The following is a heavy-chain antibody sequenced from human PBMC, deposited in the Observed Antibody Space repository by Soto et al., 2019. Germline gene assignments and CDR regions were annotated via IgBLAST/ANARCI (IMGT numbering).Heavy chain of an antibody. V-gene: IGHV4-34*01. Sequence: SETLSLTCAVYGGSFSGYYWSWIRQPPGKGLEWIGEINHSGSTNYNPSLKSRVTISVDTSKNQFSLKLSSVTAADTAVHYCARVRNQYYYGSGSYYYFDYWGQGTLVTVSS. CDR3: ARVRNQYYYGSGSYYYFDY. J-gene: IGHJ4*02. CDR2: INHSGST. CDR1: GGSFSGYY. D-gene: IGHD3-10*01.